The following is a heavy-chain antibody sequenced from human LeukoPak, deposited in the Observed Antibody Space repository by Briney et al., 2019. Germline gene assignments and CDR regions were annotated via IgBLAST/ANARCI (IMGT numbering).Heavy chain of an antibody. V-gene: IGHV3-23*01. Sequence: PGGSLRLSCAASGFTFSSYAMSWVRQAPGKGLEWVSAISGSGGSTYYADSVKGRFTISRDNSKNTLYLQMNSLRAEDTAVYYCAKGTSMTSGPRRYYCYGMDVWGQGTTVTVSS. CDR1: GFTFSSYA. J-gene: IGHJ6*02. CDR3: AKGTSMTSGPRRYYCYGMDV. CDR2: ISGSGGST. D-gene: IGHD3-22*01.